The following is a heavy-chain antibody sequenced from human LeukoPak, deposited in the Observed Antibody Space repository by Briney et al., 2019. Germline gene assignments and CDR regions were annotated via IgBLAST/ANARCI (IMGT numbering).Heavy chain of an antibody. Sequence: ASVKVSCKASGYTFTSYDINWVRQATGQGLEWMGWMNPNSGNTGYAQKFQGRVTMTRNTSISTAYMELSSLRSEDTAVYYCARGGRYSGYDWGPRAYYYYGMDVWGQGTTVTVSS. J-gene: IGHJ6*02. CDR1: GYTFTSYD. CDR3: ARGGRYSGYDWGPRAYYYYGMDV. CDR2: MNPNSGNT. V-gene: IGHV1-8*01. D-gene: IGHD5-12*01.